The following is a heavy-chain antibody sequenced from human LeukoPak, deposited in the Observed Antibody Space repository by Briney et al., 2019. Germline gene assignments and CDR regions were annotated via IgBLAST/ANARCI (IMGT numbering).Heavy chain of an antibody. J-gene: IGHJ6*03. CDR2: IIPIFGTA. D-gene: IGHD5-18*01. CDR1: GGSFSSYA. Sequence: SVNASCKASGGSFSSYAISWVRQAPGQGLEWMGRIIPIFGTANYAQRFQDRVTITADIVSSTAYMELTSLTSGDTAVYFCAKQGAARQDYYMDVWGNGTTVTVSS. CDR3: AKQGAARQDYYMDV. V-gene: IGHV1-69*06.